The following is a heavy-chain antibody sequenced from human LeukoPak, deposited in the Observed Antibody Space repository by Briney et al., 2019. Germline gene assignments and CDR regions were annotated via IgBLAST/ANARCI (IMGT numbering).Heavy chain of an antibody. CDR3: ARDGDLDSTTGTFDM. CDR2: MTGNSRTI. J-gene: IGHJ3*02. CDR1: GFDFNIYS. D-gene: IGHD7-27*01. V-gene: IGHV3-48*01. Sequence: GGSLRLSCAASGFDFNIYSMNWVRQAPGKGLEWISYMTGNSRTINYADSVKGRFTISRDNAENSLFLQMNSLRAEDTAVYYCARDGDLDSTTGTFDMWGQGTMVTVSS.